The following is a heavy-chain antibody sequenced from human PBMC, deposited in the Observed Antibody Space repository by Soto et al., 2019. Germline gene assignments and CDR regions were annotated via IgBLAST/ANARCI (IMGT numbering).Heavy chain of an antibody. Sequence: PVGSLRLSCAASGFTFSSYSMNWVRQAPGKGLEWVSSISSSSSYIYYADSVKGRFTISRDNAKNSLYLQMNSLRAEDTAVYYCARAGDANYYDSSGYHTWFDPWGQGTLVTVSS. CDR3: ARAGDANYYDSSGYHTWFDP. D-gene: IGHD3-22*01. CDR1: GFTFSSYS. V-gene: IGHV3-21*01. J-gene: IGHJ5*02. CDR2: ISSSSSYI.